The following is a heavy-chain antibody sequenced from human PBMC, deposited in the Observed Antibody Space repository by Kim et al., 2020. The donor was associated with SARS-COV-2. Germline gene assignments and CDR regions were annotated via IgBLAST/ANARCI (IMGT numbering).Heavy chain of an antibody. CDR1: GFTFSSYD. V-gene: IGHV3-48*01. Sequence: GGSLRLSCAASGFTFSSYDMNWVRQAPGKGLEWVSYISCGGSTIYYADSVKGRFTISRDNAKNSLYLQMNSLRAEDTAVYYCAREQSGGFDCCGQGTLVT. CDR3: AREQSGGFDC. D-gene: IGHD2-15*01. CDR2: ISCGGSTI. J-gene: IGHJ4*02.